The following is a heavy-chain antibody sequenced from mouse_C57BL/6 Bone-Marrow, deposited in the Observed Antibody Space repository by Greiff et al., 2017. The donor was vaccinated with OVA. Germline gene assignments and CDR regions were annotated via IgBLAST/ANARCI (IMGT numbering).Heavy chain of an antibody. CDR3: ARKFYGNPFAY. V-gene: IGHV1-7*01. J-gene: IGHJ3*01. D-gene: IGHD2-1*01. CDR2: INPSSGYT. Sequence: QVQLQQSGAELAKPGASVKLSCKASGYTFTSYWMHWVKQRPGQGLEWIGYINPSSGYTKYNQKFKDKATLTADKSSSTASMQLSSLTYDDSAVDYCARKFYGNPFAYWGQGTLVTVSA. CDR1: GYTFTSYW.